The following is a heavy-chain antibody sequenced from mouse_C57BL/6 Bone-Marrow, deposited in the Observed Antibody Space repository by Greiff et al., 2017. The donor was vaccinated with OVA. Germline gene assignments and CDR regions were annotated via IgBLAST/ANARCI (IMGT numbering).Heavy chain of an antibody. J-gene: IGHJ1*03. CDR1: GYAFTNYL. CDR2: INPGSGGT. D-gene: IGHD1-1*01. CDR3: ARRSSPGYFDV. V-gene: IGHV1-54*01. Sequence: VQRVESGAELVRPGTSVKVSCKASGYAFTNYLIEWVKQRPGQGLEWIGVINPGSGGTNYNEKFKGKATLTADKSSSTAYMQLSSLTSEDSAVYFCARRSSPGYFDVWGTGTTVTVSS.